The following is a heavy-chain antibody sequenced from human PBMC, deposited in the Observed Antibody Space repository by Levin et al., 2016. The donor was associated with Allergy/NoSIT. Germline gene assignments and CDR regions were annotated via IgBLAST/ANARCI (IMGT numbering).Heavy chain of an antibody. CDR2: TRNKANSYTT. D-gene: IGHD6-19*01. CDR1: GFTFSDHY. Sequence: GESLKISCAASGFTFSDHYMDWVRQAPGKGLEWVGRTRNKANSYTTEYAASVKGRFTISRDDSKNSLYLQMNSLKTEDTAVYYCARVQWLPTQDDAFDIWGQGTMVTVSS. J-gene: IGHJ3*02. CDR3: ARVQWLPTQDDAFDI. V-gene: IGHV3-72*01.